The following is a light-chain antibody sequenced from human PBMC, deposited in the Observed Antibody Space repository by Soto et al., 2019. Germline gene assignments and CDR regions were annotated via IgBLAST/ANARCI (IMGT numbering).Light chain of an antibody. CDR1: QSVSSSY. CDR3: QQYGSSPFT. Sequence: EIVLTQSPGTLSLSPGERATLSCRASQSVSSSYLAWYQQKPGQAPRLLIYGASSRATGIPDRFSGSGSGADFTLTISRLEPEDFAAYYCQQYGSSPFTFGPGTTVDI. CDR2: GAS. J-gene: IGKJ3*01. V-gene: IGKV3-20*01.